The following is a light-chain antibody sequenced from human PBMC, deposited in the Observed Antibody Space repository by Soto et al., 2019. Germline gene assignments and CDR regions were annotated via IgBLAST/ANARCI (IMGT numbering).Light chain of an antibody. Sequence: EIVMTQSPATLSVSPGERATLSCRASQSVSSNLAWYQQKPGQAPRLLIYGASSRATGIPARFSGSGYGTEFTLTISSLQSEDFALYYCQQHNNWPFTFGPGTKVDI. V-gene: IGKV3-15*01. J-gene: IGKJ3*01. CDR1: QSVSSN. CDR3: QQHNNWPFT. CDR2: GAS.